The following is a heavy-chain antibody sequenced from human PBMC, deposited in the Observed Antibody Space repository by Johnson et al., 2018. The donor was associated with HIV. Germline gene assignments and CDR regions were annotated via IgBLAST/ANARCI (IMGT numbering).Heavy chain of an antibody. V-gene: IGHV3-64*04. J-gene: IGHJ3*02. CDR1: GFTFSSYA. CDR2: ISGSGGST. D-gene: IGHD6-6*01. CDR3: AKEASYSSSSWSHYAFDI. Sequence: QVQLVESGGGLVQPGGSLRLSCAASGFTFSSYAMHWVRQAPGKGLEYVSAISGSGGSTYYADSVKGRFTISRDNSKNTLYLQMNSLRAKHTAVYYCAKEASYSSSSWSHYAFDIWGQGTMVTVSS.